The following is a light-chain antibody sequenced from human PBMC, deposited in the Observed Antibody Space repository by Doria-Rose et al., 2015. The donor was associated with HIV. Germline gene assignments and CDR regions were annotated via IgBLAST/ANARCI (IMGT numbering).Light chain of an antibody. V-gene: IGLV2-14*03. J-gene: IGLJ2*01. Sequence: QQYPGKAPKVIIYDVIRRPSDVSYRFSASKSGNTASLTISGLQPEDEAYYYCNSYTASGHVVFGGGTKLTAL. CDR3: NSYTASGHVV. CDR2: DVI.